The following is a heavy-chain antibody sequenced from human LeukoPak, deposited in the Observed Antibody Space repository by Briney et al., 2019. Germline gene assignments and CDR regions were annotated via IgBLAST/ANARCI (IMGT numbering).Heavy chain of an antibody. CDR2: INHSGST. Sequence: PSETLSLTCAVYGGSFSGYYWSWIRQPPGKGLEWIGEINHSGSTNYNPSLKSRVTISVDTSKNQFSLKLSSVTAADTAVYYCARGRGSYRNTYFDYWGQGTLATVSS. CDR3: ARGRGSYRNTYFDY. CDR1: GGSFSGYY. D-gene: IGHD1-26*01. J-gene: IGHJ4*02. V-gene: IGHV4-34*01.